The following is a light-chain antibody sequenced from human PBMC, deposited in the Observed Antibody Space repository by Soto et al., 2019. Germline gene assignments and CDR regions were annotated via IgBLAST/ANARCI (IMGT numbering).Light chain of an antibody. CDR2: DVS. V-gene: IGLV2-14*01. CDR3: SSYTSTYNYV. CDR1: SSDVGSYNY. J-gene: IGLJ1*01. Sequence: QSALTQPASVSGSPGQSITISCTGTSSDVGSYNYVSWYQQHPGKAPKLMIYDVSNRPSGVSNRFSGSKSGNTASLTISGLQAEDEADYYCSSYTSTYNYVFGTGTKLTVL.